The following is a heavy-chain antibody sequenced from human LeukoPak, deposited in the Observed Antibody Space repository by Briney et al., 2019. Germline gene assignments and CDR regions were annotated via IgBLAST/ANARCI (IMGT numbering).Heavy chain of an antibody. J-gene: IGHJ4*02. Sequence: PGRALRPSCAPAASGFTFSTYGLNWVRQAPGKGLEWFSYISSTGSPIYYADSVKGLFTISRDNAKNSLYLQMNSLRVEDTAVYYCASYRFDLSGYYSDSWGQGTLVTVSS. D-gene: IGHD3-22*01. V-gene: IGHV3-48*03. CDR3: ASYRFDLSGYYSDS. CDR2: ISSTGSPI. CDR1: GFTFSTYG.